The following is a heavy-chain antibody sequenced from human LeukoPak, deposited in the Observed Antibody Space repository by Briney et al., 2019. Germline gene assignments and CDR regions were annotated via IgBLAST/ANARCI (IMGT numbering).Heavy chain of an antibody. CDR1: GASISSGSYY. CDR3: ARERPGSYPDY. CDR2: IYTSGST. V-gene: IGHV4-61*02. D-gene: IGHD3-16*02. J-gene: IGHJ4*02. Sequence: SETLSLTCTVSGASISSGSYYWSWIRQLAGKGLEWIGRIYTSGSTNYNPSLKSRVTISVDTSKNQFSLKLSSVTAADTAVYYCARERPGSYPDYWGQGTLVTVSS.